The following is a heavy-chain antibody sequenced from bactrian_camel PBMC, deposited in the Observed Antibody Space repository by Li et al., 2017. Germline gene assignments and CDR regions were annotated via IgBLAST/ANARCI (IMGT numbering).Heavy chain of an antibody. J-gene: IGHJ4*01. CDR1: GFPLRLSD. D-gene: IGHD2*01. Sequence: VQLVESGGGLVQSGGSLKLSCTASGFPLRLSDMSWVRQDAGKEREQVAVFIYTFGRTTRYANSVKGRFTVSHVNSNNTLHLQMNSLKPEDTAVYYCAADLGWCGSAPLQREFRNWGQGTQVTVS. CDR3: AADLGWCGSAPLQREFRN. V-gene: IGHV3S40*01. CDR2: IYTFGRTT.